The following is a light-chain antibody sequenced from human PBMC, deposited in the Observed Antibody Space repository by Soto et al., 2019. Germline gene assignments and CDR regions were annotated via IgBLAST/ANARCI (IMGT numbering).Light chain of an antibody. CDR2: GAS. J-gene: IGKJ5*01. CDR1: QSVSSN. V-gene: IGKV3-15*01. Sequence: IVLTQSPGTMSLSPGEVATLSCRASQSVSSNLAWYQQKPGQAPRLLIYGASTRATGIPARFSGSGSGTEFTLTISSLQSEDFAVYYCQQYNNWPPITFGQGNDWR. CDR3: QQYNNWPPIT.